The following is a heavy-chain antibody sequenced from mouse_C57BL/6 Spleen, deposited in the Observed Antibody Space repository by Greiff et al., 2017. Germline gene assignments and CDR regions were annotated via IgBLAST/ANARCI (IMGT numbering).Heavy chain of an antibody. J-gene: IGHJ3*01. Sequence: QVQLQQSGAELVKPGASVKISCKASGYAFSGYWMHWVKQRPGKGLEWIGQIYPGDGDTNYTGKFKGKATLTADTSSSTAYMQLSSLTSEDSAVYFCASDDLFAYWGQGTMVTVSA. V-gene: IGHV1-80*01. CDR1: GYAFSGYW. CDR2: IYPGDGDT. D-gene: IGHD2-13*01. CDR3: ASDDLFAY.